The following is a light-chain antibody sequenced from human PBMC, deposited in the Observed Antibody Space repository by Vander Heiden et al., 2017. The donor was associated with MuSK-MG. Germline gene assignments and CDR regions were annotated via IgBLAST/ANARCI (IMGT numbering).Light chain of an antibody. CDR1: QTISSF. V-gene: IGKV1-39*01. J-gene: IGKJ5*01. Sequence: DIQMTQSPSSLSASVGDRVTITCRASQTISSFLNWYQQKPGKAPKLLIYGASTLQSGVPSRFSGSGYGTDFTLTISSRQPEDFASYYCQQSDSNPPITFGQGTRLEIK. CDR3: QQSDSNPPIT. CDR2: GAS.